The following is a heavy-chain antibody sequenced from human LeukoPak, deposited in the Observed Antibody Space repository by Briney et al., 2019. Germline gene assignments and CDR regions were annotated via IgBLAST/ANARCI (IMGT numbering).Heavy chain of an antibody. V-gene: IGHV4-39*07. Sequence: SETLSLTCTVSGGSISSSSYYWGWIRQPPGKGLEWIGSIYYSGSTYYNPSLKSRVTISVDTSKNQFSLKLSSVTAADTAVYYSAREEQVGATIDYWGQGTLVTVSS. CDR2: IYYSGST. J-gene: IGHJ4*02. CDR1: GGSISSSSYY. D-gene: IGHD1-26*01. CDR3: AREEQVGATIDY.